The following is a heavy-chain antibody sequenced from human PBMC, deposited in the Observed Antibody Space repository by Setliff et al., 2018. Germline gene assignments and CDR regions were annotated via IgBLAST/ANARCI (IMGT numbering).Heavy chain of an antibody. CDR1: GYTFTSYA. Sequence: ASVKVSCKASGYTFTSYAMHWVRQAPGQRLEWMGWINAGNGNTKYSQKFQGRVTITMDTSASTAYMELSSLRSEDTAVYYCARVPVVGATKLYWFDPWGQGTLVTVSS. V-gene: IGHV1-3*01. J-gene: IGHJ5*02. D-gene: IGHD1-26*01. CDR2: INAGNGNT. CDR3: ARVPVVGATKLYWFDP.